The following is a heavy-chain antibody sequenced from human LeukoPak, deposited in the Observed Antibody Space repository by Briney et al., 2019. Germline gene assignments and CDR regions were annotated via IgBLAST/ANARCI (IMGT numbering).Heavy chain of an antibody. CDR3: ARDSRHCSSGSCNGGFDS. J-gene: IGHJ4*02. CDR2: MGTSASSI. V-gene: IGHV3-48*03. CDR1: GFTFSGFE. D-gene: IGHD2-15*01. Sequence: QTGGSLRLSCVASGFTFSGFEMNWVRQAPGKGLEWVSFMGTSASSIYYADSVKGRFTISRDNAKNSLYLQMNSLRAEDTAVYYCARDSRHCSSGSCNGGFDSWGQGTLVTVSS.